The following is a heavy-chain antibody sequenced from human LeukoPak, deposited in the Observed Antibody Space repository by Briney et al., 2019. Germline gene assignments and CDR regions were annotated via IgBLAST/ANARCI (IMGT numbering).Heavy chain of an antibody. CDR3: AREVYSDXAXRFDP. V-gene: IGHV4-59*01. D-gene: IGHD5-12*01. CDR1: GSSISSYY. J-gene: IGHJ5*02. Sequence: PSETLSLTCTVSGSSISSYYWSWIRQPPGKGLEWIGYIYSSGTTNYNPSLKSRVTISLDASKNQLSLKLRSVTAADTAVYYCAREVYSDXAXRFDPWGQGTLVTVSS. CDR2: IYSSGTT.